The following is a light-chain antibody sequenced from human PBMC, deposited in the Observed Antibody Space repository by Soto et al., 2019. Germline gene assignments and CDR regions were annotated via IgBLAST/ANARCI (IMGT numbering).Light chain of an antibody. V-gene: IGKV3-20*01. Sequence: ELVLTQSAGTLSLSPGERATLSCRASQSVSSTYLAWYQQKPGQAPRLLIYDASSRATGIPDRFSGSGSGTDFTLTISALEPEDFAVYYCLQYGSSPQGTFGQGTKVEIK. CDR3: LQYGSSPQGT. CDR2: DAS. J-gene: IGKJ1*01. CDR1: QSVSSTY.